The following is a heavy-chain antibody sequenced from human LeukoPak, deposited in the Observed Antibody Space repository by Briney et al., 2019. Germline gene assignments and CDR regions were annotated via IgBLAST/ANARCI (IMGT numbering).Heavy chain of an antibody. J-gene: IGHJ4*02. CDR2: INHSGST. D-gene: IGHD4-23*01. V-gene: IGHV4-34*01. CDR3: ARRHGGNSVDCDY. CDR1: GGSFSGYY. Sequence: PSETLSLTCAVYGGSFSGYYWSWIRQPPGKGLEWIGEINHSGSTNYNPSLKSRVTISVDTSKNQFSLKLCSVTAADTAVYYCARRHGGNSVDCDYWGQGTLVTVSS.